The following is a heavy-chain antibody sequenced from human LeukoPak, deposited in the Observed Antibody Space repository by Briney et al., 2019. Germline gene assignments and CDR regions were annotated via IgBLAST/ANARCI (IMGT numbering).Heavy chain of an antibody. J-gene: IGHJ3*02. CDR3: AKGTVYYYGSEYAFDM. CDR2: ISGSGGSK. D-gene: IGHD3-10*01. Sequence: PGGSLRLSCAASGFTFSSYAMSWVRQAPGKGLEWVSGISGSGGSKYYADSVKGRFTISGDNSKNTLYLQMNSLRVEDTAVYYCAKGTVYYYGSEYAFDMWGQGTMVTVCS. V-gene: IGHV3-23*01. CDR1: GFTFSSYA.